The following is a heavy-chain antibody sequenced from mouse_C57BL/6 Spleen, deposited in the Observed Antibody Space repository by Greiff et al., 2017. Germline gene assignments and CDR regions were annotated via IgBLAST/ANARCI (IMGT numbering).Heavy chain of an antibody. J-gene: IGHJ3*01. V-gene: IGHV1-69*01. D-gene: IGHD1-1*01. CDR3: ARCGHYGSSFWFAY. Sequence: QVQLQQPGAELVMPGASVKLSCKASGYTFPSYWMHWVKQRPGQGLEWIGEIDPSDSYTNYNQKFKGKSTLTVDKSSSTAYMQLSSLTSEDSAVYYCARCGHYGSSFWFAYWGQGTLVTVSA. CDR2: IDPSDSYT. CDR1: GYTFPSYW.